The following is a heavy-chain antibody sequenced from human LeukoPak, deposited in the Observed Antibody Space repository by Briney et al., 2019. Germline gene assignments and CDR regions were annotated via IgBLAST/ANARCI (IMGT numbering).Heavy chain of an antibody. CDR3: ARVLNCSGGSCGDAFDI. Sequence: GGSLRLSCAASGFTVSSNYMSWVRQAPGKGLEWVSVIYNGGSTYYADSVKGRFTISRDNSKNTLYLQMNSLRAEDTAVYYCARVLNCSGGSCGDAFDIWGQGTMVTVSS. CDR2: IYNGGST. V-gene: IGHV3-53*01. D-gene: IGHD2-15*01. J-gene: IGHJ3*02. CDR1: GFTVSSNY.